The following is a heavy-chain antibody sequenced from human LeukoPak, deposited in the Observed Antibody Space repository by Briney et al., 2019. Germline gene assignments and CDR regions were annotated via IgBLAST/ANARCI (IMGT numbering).Heavy chain of an antibody. D-gene: IGHD2-2*01. J-gene: IGHJ3*02. CDR3: ATGFNPHPIVVVPAANDAFDI. V-gene: IGHV1-24*01. CDR1: GYTLTELS. CDR2: FDPEDGET. Sequence: ASVKVSCKVSGYTLTELSMHWVRQAPGKGLEWMGGFDPEDGETIYAQKFQGRVTMTEDTSTDTAYMELSSLRSEDTAVYYCATGFNPHPIVVVPAANDAFDIWGQGTMVTVSS.